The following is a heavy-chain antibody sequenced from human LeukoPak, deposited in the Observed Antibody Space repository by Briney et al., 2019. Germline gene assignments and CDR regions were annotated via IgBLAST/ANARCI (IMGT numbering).Heavy chain of an antibody. CDR1: GFTFSIYG. Sequence: QPGGSLRLSCAASGFTFSIYGMHWVRQAPGKGLEWVAFIRHDESNNYYADSVKGRFTISRDTSNNTLYLQLNSLRAEDTAVYYCAKDRWATQTTYDAFDIWGQGTMVTVSS. CDR2: IRHDESNN. J-gene: IGHJ3*02. CDR3: AKDRWATQTTYDAFDI. V-gene: IGHV3-30*02. D-gene: IGHD1-1*01.